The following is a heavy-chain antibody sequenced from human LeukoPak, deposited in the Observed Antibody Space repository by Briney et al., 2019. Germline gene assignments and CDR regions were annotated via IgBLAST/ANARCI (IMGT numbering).Heavy chain of an antibody. CDR3: ARGQRTSVTLYYFDF. V-gene: IGHV3-66*01. D-gene: IGHD4-17*01. CDR1: GFSVTDNY. Sequence: RGSLRLSCAVSGFSVTDNYMTWVRQAPGKGLEWVSVLFGGGDTYYGDSVKGRFAISRDNSKNTVYLQMKSLRADDTAVYYCARGQRTSVTLYYFDFWGQGTLVSVSS. J-gene: IGHJ4*02. CDR2: LFGGGDT.